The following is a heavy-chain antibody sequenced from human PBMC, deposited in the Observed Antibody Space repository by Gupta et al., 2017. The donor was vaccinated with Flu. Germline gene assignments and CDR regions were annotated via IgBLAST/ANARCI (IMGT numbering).Heavy chain of an antibody. V-gene: IGHV3-48*01. CDR3: AREFRSSGWHVYFDY. CDR2: ISSSSSTI. Sequence: APGKGLEWVSYISSSSSTIYYADSVKGRFTISRDNAKNSLYLQMNSLRAEDTAVYYCAREFRSSGWHVYFDYWGQGTLVTVSS. D-gene: IGHD6-19*01. J-gene: IGHJ4*02.